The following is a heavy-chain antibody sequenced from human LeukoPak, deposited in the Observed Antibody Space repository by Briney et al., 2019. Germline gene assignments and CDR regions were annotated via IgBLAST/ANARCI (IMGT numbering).Heavy chain of an antibody. CDR2: IYYSGST. D-gene: IGHD6-13*01. Sequence: TSETLSLTCTVSGGSISSSSYYWGWIRQPPGKGLEWIGSIYYSGSTYYNPSLKSRVTISVDTSKNQFSLKLSSVTAADTAVYYCARVHHLTPTPLSPGIAARHGMDVWGQGTTVTVSS. CDR3: ARVHHLTPTPLSPGIAARHGMDV. J-gene: IGHJ6*02. V-gene: IGHV4-39*07. CDR1: GGSISSSSYY.